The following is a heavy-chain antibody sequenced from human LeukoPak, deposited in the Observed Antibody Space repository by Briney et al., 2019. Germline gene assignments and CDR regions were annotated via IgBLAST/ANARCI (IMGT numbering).Heavy chain of an antibody. D-gene: IGHD2-2*01. Sequence: ASVKVSCKASGYTFTSYAMNWVRQAPGQGLEWMGWINTNTGNPTYAQGFTGRFVFSLDTSVSTAYLQISSLKAEDTAVYYCARGRANRYCSSTSCSYMDVWGKGTTVTVSS. V-gene: IGHV7-4-1*02. CDR1: GYTFTSYA. CDR3: ARGRANRYCSSTSCSYMDV. CDR2: INTNTGNP. J-gene: IGHJ6*03.